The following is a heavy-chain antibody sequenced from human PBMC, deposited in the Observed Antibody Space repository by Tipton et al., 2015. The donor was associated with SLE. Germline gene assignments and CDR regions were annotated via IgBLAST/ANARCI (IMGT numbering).Heavy chain of an antibody. Sequence: TLSLTCTVSGGSIMSSDYYWGWIRQTPGKGLEWIGNIYYTEATYYNPSLKTRVTISVDSSKNQFSLRLSSVTTADTAVYYCAAATGNFDSWGQGTLVTVSS. CDR3: AAATGNFDS. CDR1: GGSIMSSDYY. J-gene: IGHJ4*02. CDR2: IYYTEAT. D-gene: IGHD6-13*01. V-gene: IGHV4-39*07.